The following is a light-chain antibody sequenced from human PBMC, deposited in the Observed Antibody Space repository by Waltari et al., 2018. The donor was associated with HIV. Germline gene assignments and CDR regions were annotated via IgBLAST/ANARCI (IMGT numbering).Light chain of an antibody. Sequence: QSALTQPASVSGSPGHSITISCTGTSDDLRLYNFVSWYQKHPDKAPQLIIYGNTNRPSGVSYRFSGSKSDNTASLTISGLQAEDEADYYCSSFATSDTLLFGGGTKLTVL. CDR1: SDDLRLYNF. CDR2: GNT. V-gene: IGLV2-14*01. CDR3: SSFATSDTLL. J-gene: IGLJ2*01.